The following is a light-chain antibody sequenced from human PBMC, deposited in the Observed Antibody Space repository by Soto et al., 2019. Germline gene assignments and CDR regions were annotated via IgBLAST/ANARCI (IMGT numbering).Light chain of an antibody. Sequence: EIVLTQSPGTLSLSPGERATLFCRASQSVSSNFLAWYQQKPGQAPRLLIYNASRRAAGIPDRFSGSGSGTDCTLTSSRLEPEDFAVYYCQQDSTSSPRYTFGQGTKLEIK. V-gene: IGKV3-20*01. CDR2: NAS. J-gene: IGKJ2*01. CDR1: QSVSSNF. CDR3: QQDSTSSPRYT.